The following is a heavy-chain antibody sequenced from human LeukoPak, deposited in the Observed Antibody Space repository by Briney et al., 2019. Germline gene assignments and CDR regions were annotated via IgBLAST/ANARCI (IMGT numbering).Heavy chain of an antibody. V-gene: IGHV3-53*01. Sequence: PGGSLRLSCAASGFTVSSNYMSWVRQAPGKGLEGVSVIYSGGSTYYADSVKGRFTISRDNSKNTLYLQMNSLRAEDTAVYYCARHGIAAAGRDTTGVDYWGQGTLVTVSS. CDR2: IYSGGST. CDR1: GFTVSSNY. J-gene: IGHJ4*02. D-gene: IGHD6-13*01. CDR3: ARHGIAAAGRDTTGVDY.